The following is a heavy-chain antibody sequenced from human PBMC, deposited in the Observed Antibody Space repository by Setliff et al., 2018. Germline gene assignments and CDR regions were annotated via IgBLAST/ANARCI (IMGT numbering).Heavy chain of an antibody. CDR2: INQDGGAK. CDR3: ARDVYDFRTGLADP. CDR1: GFTYNNDW. Sequence: PGGFLRLSCGASGFTYNNDWVSWVRQAPGKGLEWVANINQDGGAKYYVDSVKGRFTISRDNAKNSLYLQMNSLRAEDTAVYYCARDVYDFRTGLADPWGQGTLVTVSS. V-gene: IGHV3-7*01. J-gene: IGHJ5*02. D-gene: IGHD3-3*01.